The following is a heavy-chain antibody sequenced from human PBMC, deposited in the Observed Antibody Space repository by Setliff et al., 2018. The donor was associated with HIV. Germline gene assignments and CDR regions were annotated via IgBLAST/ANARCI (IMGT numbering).Heavy chain of an antibody. Sequence: ASVKVSCKSSGQSFTNYDIHWLRRASGQGLEWMGWMNPKSGVSGSALKFHDRVTMTRDTSTLTLYMELSSLTSEDTAVYYCARAKAVGGVIITGGLDVWGQGTTVTVCS. CDR2: MNPKSGVS. CDR1: GQSFTNYD. CDR3: ARAKAVGGVIITGGLDV. V-gene: IGHV1-8*01. J-gene: IGHJ6*02. D-gene: IGHD3-16*02.